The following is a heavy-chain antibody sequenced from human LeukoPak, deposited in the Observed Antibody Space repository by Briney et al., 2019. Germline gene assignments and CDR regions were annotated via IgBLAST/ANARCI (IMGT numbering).Heavy chain of an antibody. CDR2: ISSSSSYI. CDR1: GFTFSSYS. Sequence: GGSLRHSCAASGFTFSSYSMNWVRQAPGKGLEWVSSISSSSSYIYYADSVKGRFTISRDNAKNSLYLQMNSLRAEDTAVYYCARVRGWTFDYWGQGTLVTVSS. D-gene: IGHD2-15*01. V-gene: IGHV3-21*01. J-gene: IGHJ4*02. CDR3: ARVRGWTFDY.